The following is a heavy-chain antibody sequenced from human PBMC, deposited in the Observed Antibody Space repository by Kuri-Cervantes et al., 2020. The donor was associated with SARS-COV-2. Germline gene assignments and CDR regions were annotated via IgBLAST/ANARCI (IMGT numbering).Heavy chain of an antibody. V-gene: IGHV3-30*03. CDR1: GFTFSSYS. CDR3: ARSGVVTDYFDS. D-gene: IGHD2-21*02. CDR2: ISYDGSNK. J-gene: IGHJ4*02. Sequence: LSLTCAASGFTFSSYSMNWVRQAPGKGLEWVAVISYDGSNKYYADSVMGRFTISRDNSANTLYLQMDSLTYEDTAVYFCARSGVVTDYFDSWGQGTLVTVSS.